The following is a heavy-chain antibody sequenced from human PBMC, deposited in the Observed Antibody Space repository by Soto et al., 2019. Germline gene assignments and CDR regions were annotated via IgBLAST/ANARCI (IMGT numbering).Heavy chain of an antibody. CDR1: GGSISSGSYY. J-gene: IGHJ3*01. Sequence: QLQLQESGPGLVKPSETLSLTCTVSGGSISSGSYYWGWIRQPPGKGLEWIGSINYSGSTYYNPSLKSRVTISVDTSKNQFSLKLSSVTAADTAVYYCARKHPHGSANSDAFDVWGQGTMVTVSS. CDR2: INYSGST. V-gene: IGHV4-39*01. CDR3: ARKHPHGSANSDAFDV. D-gene: IGHD3-10*01.